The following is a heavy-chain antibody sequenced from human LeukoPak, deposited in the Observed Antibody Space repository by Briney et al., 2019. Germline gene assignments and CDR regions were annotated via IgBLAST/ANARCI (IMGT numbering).Heavy chain of an antibody. V-gene: IGHV3-73*01. CDR2: IRSKADNYAT. Sequence: GGSLRLSCAASGFTFSGSPILWVRQASGKGLEWVGRIRSKADNYATAYAASVQGRCTISRDDSKSTAYLQLNSLKTEDTAVYYCTQSNYWGQGALVTVS. J-gene: IGHJ4*02. CDR1: GFTFSGSP. CDR3: TQSNY.